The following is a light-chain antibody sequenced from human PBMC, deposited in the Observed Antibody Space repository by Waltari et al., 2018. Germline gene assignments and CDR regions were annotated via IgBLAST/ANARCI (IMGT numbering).Light chain of an antibody. CDR1: QSVLYRGNDENY. Sequence: VMTQSPAPLAVSMVEGAATNCKCCQSVLYRGNDENYLAWYQQKPGQPPQLLIYWASSRQSAVPARISSSRSWAAYSILNISLKAEDVAVYYCQKFYSKPLTFGGGTKVEIK. CDR3: QKFYSKPLT. J-gene: IGKJ4*01. CDR2: WAS. V-gene: IGKV4-1*01.